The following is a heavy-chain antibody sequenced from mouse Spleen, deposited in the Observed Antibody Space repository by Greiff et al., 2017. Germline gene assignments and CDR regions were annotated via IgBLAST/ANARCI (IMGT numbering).Heavy chain of an antibody. CDR2: INPNNGGT. CDR1: GYTFTDYN. D-gene: IGHD4-1*02. Sequence: EVQRVESGPELVKPGASVKMSCKASGYTFTDYNMHWVKQSHGKSLEWIGYINPNNGGTSYNQKFKGKATLTVNKSSSTAYMELRSLTSEDSAVYYCARGPNWGLGYWGQGTTLTDSS. CDR3: ARGPNWGLGY. V-gene: IGHV1-22*01. J-gene: IGHJ2*01.